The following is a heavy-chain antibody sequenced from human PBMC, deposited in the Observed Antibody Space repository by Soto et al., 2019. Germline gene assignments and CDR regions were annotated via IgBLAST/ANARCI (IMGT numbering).Heavy chain of an antibody. D-gene: IGHD6-19*01. Sequence: QITLKESGPTLVRPTQTLTLTCTFSGFSLSTSGLGVGWIRQPPGKALEWLALIYWNDDKRYSPSLKARLTITKDSSKNQVVLTMTNMDPVDTATYYCAHRHSGWYLFDYWRQGTLITVSS. CDR3: AHRHSGWYLFDY. CDR1: GFSLSTSGLG. V-gene: IGHV2-5*01. J-gene: IGHJ4*02. CDR2: IYWNDDK.